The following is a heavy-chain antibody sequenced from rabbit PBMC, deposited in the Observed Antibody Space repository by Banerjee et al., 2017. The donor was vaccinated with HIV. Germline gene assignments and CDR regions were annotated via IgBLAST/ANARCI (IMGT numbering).Heavy chain of an antibody. CDR3: ARDEGGIDYYFSL. V-gene: IGHV1S40*01. Sequence: CWVRQAPGKGLEWIACIYTGSGSALYVSWAKGRFTISKTSSTTVTLQMTSLTAADTATYFCARDEGGIDYYFSLWGQGTLVTVS. CDR2: IYTGSGSA. D-gene: IGHD8-1*01. J-gene: IGHJ4*01.